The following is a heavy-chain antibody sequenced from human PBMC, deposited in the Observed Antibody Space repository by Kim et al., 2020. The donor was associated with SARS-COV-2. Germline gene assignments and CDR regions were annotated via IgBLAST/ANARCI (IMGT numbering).Heavy chain of an antibody. CDR3: ARGTRWLRLRFPYYFDY. D-gene: IGHD5-12*01. Sequence: FQGRVTMTRDTSTSTVYMELSSRRSEDTAVYYCARGTRWLRLRFPYYFDYWGQGTLVTVSS. V-gene: IGHV1-46*01. J-gene: IGHJ4*02.